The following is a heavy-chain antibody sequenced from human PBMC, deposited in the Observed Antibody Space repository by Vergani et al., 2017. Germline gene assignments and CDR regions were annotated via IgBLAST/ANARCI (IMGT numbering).Heavy chain of an antibody. CDR2: INHSGST. CDR3: ARGQGIAAAGSRSVLGY. CDR1: GGSFSGYY. V-gene: IGHV4-34*01. D-gene: IGHD6-13*01. Sequence: QVQLQQWGAGLLKPSETLSLTCAVYGGSFSGYYWSWIRQPPGKGLEWIGEINHSGSTNYNPSLKSRVTISVDTSKNQFSLKRSSVTAADTAVYYCARGQGIAAAGSRSVLGYWGQGTLVTVSS. J-gene: IGHJ4*02.